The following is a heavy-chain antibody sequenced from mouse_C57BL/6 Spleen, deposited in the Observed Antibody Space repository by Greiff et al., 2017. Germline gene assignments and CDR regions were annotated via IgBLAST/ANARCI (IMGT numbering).Heavy chain of an antibody. Sequence: QVQLQQPGAELVKPGASVKVSCKASGYTFTSYWMHWVKQRPGQGLEWIGRLHPSDSDTNYNQKFKGKATLTVDKSASTAHMQLSSLTSEDAAVYYCAMDSTGTPFNYWGQGTTLTVSS. V-gene: IGHV1-74*01. J-gene: IGHJ2*01. CDR1: GYTFTSYW. CDR3: AMDSTGTPFNY. D-gene: IGHD4-1*02. CDR2: LHPSDSDT.